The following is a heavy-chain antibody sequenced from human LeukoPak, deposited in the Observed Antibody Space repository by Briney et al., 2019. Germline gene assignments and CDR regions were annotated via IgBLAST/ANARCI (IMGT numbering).Heavy chain of an antibody. CDR1: GGSFSGYY. Sequence: SETLSLTCAVYGGSFSGYYWSWIRQPPGKGLEWIGSIYYSGSTYYNPSLKSRVTISVDTSKNQFSLKLSSVTAADTAVYYCASEDPSGSLLSLYYYYGMDVWGQGTTVTVSS. CDR2: IYYSGST. D-gene: IGHD1-26*01. V-gene: IGHV4-34*01. CDR3: ASEDPSGSLLSLYYYYGMDV. J-gene: IGHJ6*02.